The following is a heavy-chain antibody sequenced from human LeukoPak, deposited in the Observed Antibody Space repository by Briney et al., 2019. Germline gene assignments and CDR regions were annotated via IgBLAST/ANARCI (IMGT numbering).Heavy chain of an antibody. CDR1: GGSFSGYY. D-gene: IGHD3-22*01. V-gene: IGHV4-34*01. CDR2: INHSGST. Sequence: SETLSLTCAVYGGSFSGYYWSWIRQPPGKGLEWIGEINHSGSTNYNPSLKSRVTISVDTSKNQFSLKLSSVTAADTAVYYCARQKYYYDSSGYRGRYYYGMDVWGQGTTVTVSS. J-gene: IGHJ6*02. CDR3: ARQKYYYDSSGYRGRYYYGMDV.